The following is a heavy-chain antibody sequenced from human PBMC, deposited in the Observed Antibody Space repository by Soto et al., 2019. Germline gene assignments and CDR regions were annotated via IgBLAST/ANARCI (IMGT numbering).Heavy chain of an antibody. CDR1: GFTFSDYY. CDR2: ISSSGSII. D-gene: IGHD3-22*01. V-gene: IGHV3-11*01. Sequence: LSLSCAASGFTFSDYYMSWIRQAPGKGLEWVSYISSSGSIIYYADSVKGRFTISRDNAKNSLYLQMNSLRAEDTAVYYCARDLGYYDSSGYFDYWGQGTLVTVSS. CDR3: ARDLGYYDSSGYFDY. J-gene: IGHJ4*02.